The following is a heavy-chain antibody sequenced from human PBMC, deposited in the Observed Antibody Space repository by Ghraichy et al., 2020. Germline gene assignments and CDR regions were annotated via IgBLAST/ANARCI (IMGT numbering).Heavy chain of an antibody. CDR3: ARRPEISGVRSDYSYYHMDV. D-gene: IGHD3-3*01. J-gene: IGHJ6*03. CDR1: GFTLNTYW. Sequence: GGSLRLSCAASGFTLNTYWMHWVRQAPGKGLVWVSRIKSDGTRISYEDSVKGRFTISRDNAKNTLYLQMNSLRAEDTAVYYCARRPEISGVRSDYSYYHMDVWGKGTTVTVSS. CDR2: IKSDGTRI. V-gene: IGHV3-74*01.